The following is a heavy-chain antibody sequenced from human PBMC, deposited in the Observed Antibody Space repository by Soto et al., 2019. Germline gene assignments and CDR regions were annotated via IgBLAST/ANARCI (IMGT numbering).Heavy chain of an antibody. CDR3: ARVPYGGYEEVYFDY. V-gene: IGHV1-18*01. CDR2: ISAYNGNT. J-gene: IGHJ4*02. Sequence: QVQLVQSGAEVKKPGASVKVSCKASGYTFTSYGISWVRQAPGQGLEWMGWISAYNGNTNYAQKLQGRVTMTTDTSTSTGYLELRSLRSDDKAVYYCARVPYGGYEEVYFDYWGQGTLVTVSS. D-gene: IGHD5-12*01. CDR1: GYTFTSYG.